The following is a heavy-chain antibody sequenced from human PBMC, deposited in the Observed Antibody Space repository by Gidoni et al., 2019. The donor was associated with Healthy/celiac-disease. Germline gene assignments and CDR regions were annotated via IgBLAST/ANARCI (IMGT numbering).Heavy chain of an antibody. Sequence: EVQLVESGGGLVQPGWSLRLSCAASGFTFSSYEMNWVRQAPGKGLEWVSYISSSGSTIYYADSVKGRFTISRDNAKNARYLQMNSPRAEDTAVYYCARDHYGDSIWGQGTLVTVSS. CDR3: ARDHYGDSI. CDR2: ISSSGSTI. D-gene: IGHD4-17*01. CDR1: GFTFSSYE. J-gene: IGHJ4*02. V-gene: IGHV3-48*03.